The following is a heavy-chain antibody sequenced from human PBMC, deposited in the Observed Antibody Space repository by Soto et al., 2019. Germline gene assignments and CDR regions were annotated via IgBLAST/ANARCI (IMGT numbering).Heavy chain of an antibody. CDR3: TTDILGYCSGGSCYGKTY. J-gene: IGHJ4*02. Sequence: PGGSLRLSCAASGFTFSNAWMSWVRQAPGKGLEWVGRIKSKTDGGTTDYAAPVKGRFTISRDDSKNTLYLQMNSLKTEDTAVYYCTTDILGYCSGGSCYGKTYWGQGTLVTVSS. D-gene: IGHD2-15*01. CDR1: GFTFSNAW. V-gene: IGHV3-15*01. CDR2: IKSKTDGGTT.